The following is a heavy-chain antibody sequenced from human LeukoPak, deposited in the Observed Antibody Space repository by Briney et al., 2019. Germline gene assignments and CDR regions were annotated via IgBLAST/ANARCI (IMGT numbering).Heavy chain of an antibody. CDR1: GFTFSSYG. Sequence: GGSLRLSCAASGFTFSSYGMHWDRQAPGKGLEWVAVIWYDGSNKYYADSVKGRFTISRDNSKNTLYLQMNSLRAEDTAVYYCARDGAAMEFDYWGQGTLVTVSS. D-gene: IGHD5-18*01. V-gene: IGHV3-33*01. J-gene: IGHJ4*02. CDR2: IWYDGSNK. CDR3: ARDGAAMEFDY.